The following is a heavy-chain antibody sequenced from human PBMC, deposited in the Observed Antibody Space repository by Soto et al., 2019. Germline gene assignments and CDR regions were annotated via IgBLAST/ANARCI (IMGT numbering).Heavy chain of an antibody. D-gene: IGHD1-26*01. V-gene: IGHV3-23*01. J-gene: IGHJ4*01. CDR1: GFTFSSYA. CDR2: ISGSGGST. CDR3: TTDSHHSGVLVRFDY. Sequence: GGSLRLSCAASGFTFSSYAMSWVRQAPGKGLEWVSAISGSGGSTYYADSVKGRFTISRDNSKNTLYLQMDSLRTEDTAIYYCTTDSHHSGVLVRFDYWGLGTLVTVAS.